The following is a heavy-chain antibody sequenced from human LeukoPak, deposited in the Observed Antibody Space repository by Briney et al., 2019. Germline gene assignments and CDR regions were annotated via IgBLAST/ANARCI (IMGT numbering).Heavy chain of an antibody. CDR2: IYYSGST. D-gene: IGHD1-26*01. V-gene: IGHV4-31*03. Sequence: SETLSLTCTVSGGSISSGGYYWSWICQHPGKGLEWIGYIYYSGSTNYNPSLKSRVTISVDTSKNQFSLKLSSVTAADTAVYYCASPGDLREDYWGQGTLVTVSS. CDR1: GGSISSGGYY. CDR3: ASPGDLREDY. J-gene: IGHJ4*02.